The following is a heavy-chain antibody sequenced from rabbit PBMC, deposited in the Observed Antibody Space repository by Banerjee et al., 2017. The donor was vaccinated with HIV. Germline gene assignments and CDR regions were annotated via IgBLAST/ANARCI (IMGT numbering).Heavy chain of an antibody. D-gene: IGHD2-1*01. CDR3: ARDRYGGDWDL. CDR1: GFSFSSYYY. J-gene: IGHJ6*01. Sequence: QSLEESGGDLVKPGASLTLTCTASGFSFSSYYYMCWVRQAPGKGLEWIGCIYGGSSGSTYYASWGKGRFTISKASSTTVTLQMTSLTAADTATYFCARDRYGGDWDLWGPGTLVTVS. CDR2: IYGGSSGST. V-gene: IGHV1S40*01.